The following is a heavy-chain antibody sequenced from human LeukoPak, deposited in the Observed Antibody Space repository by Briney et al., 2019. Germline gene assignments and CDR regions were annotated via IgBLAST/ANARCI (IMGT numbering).Heavy chain of an antibody. J-gene: IGHJ4*02. CDR2: IIPIFGTA. V-gene: IGHV1-69*01. CDR1: GGTFSSYA. D-gene: IGHD3-22*01. Sequence: SVKVSCKASGGTFSSYAISWVRQAPGQGLEWMGGIIPIFGTANYAQKFQGRVTITADESTSTAYMELSSLRSEDTAVYYCARIETGTDYYDSSGYSAPPLDYWGQGTLVTVSS. CDR3: ARIETGTDYYDSSGYSAPPLDY.